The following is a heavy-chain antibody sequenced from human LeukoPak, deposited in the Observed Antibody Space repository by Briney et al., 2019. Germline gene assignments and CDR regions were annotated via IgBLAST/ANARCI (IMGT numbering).Heavy chain of an antibody. CDR3: ARDRIAAAGSRYFDY. CDR1: GGSISSYY. J-gene: IGHJ4*02. V-gene: IGHV4-4*07. Sequence: PSQTLSLTCAVSGGSISSYYWSWIRQPAGKGLEWIGRIYTSGSTNYNPSLKSRVTMSVDTSKNQFSLKLSSVTAADTAVYYCARDRIAAAGSRYFDYWGQGTLVTVSS. D-gene: IGHD6-13*01. CDR2: IYTSGST.